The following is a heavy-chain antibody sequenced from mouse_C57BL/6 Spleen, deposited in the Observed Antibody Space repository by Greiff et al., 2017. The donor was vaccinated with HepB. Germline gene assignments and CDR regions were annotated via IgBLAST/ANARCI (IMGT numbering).Heavy chain of an antibody. CDR3: ARSPITTVVDYYAMDY. D-gene: IGHD1-1*01. J-gene: IGHJ4*01. V-gene: IGHV1-81*01. CDR1: GYTFTSYG. Sequence: VQLQQSGAELARPGASVKLSCKASGYTFTSYGISWVKQRTGQGLEWIGEIYPRSGNTYYNEKFKGKATLTADKSSSTAYMELRSLTSEDSAVYFGARSPITTVVDYYAMDYWGQGTSVTVSS. CDR2: IYPRSGNT.